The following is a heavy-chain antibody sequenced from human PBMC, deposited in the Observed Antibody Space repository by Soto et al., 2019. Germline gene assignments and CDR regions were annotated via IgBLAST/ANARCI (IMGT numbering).Heavy chain of an antibody. V-gene: IGHV4-59*08. CDR3: ARRDRYYGSGSYGPSGYYYYYMDV. D-gene: IGHD3-10*01. CDR2: IYYSGST. Sequence: SETLSLTCTVSGGSISSYYWSWIRQPPGKGLEWIGYIYYSGSTNYNPSLKSRVTISVDTSKNQFSLKLSSVTAADTAVYYCARRDRYYGSGSYGPSGYYYYYMDVWGKGTTVTVSS. CDR1: GGSISSYY. J-gene: IGHJ6*03.